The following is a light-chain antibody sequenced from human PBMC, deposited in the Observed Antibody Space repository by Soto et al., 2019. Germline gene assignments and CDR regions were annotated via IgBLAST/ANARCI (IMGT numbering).Light chain of an antibody. V-gene: IGLV1-40*01. Sequence: QSVLTQPPSVSWAPGQRVTISSTGGTSSIAAHSAIHWYQHLPGKAPKFLFYSNTHRPSGVPDRFSGSKSGTSASLAITGLQAEDEGDYYCQYYYTSLSRLFVFGSGTKVTVL. J-gene: IGLJ1*01. CDR2: SNT. CDR3: QYYYTSLSRLFV. CDR1: TSSIAAHSA.